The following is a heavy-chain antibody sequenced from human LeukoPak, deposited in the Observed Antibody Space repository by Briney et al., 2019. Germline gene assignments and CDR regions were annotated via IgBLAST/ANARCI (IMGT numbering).Heavy chain of an antibody. CDR3: TIYYYGSGSYFPADY. V-gene: IGHV3-49*04. CDR2: IRSKAFGGTT. CDR1: GFTFGDYA. D-gene: IGHD3-10*01. Sequence: TGGSLRLSCTASGFTFGDYAMSWVRQAPGKGLEWVGFIRSKAFGGTTEYAASVKGRFTISRDDSKSIAYLQVNSLTTEDTAVYYCTIYYYGSGSYFPADYWGQGTLVTVSS. J-gene: IGHJ4*02.